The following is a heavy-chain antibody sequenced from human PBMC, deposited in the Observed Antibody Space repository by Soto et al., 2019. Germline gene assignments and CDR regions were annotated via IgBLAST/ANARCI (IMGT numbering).Heavy chain of an antibody. V-gene: IGHV1-18*01. D-gene: IGHD3-3*01. Sequence: AASVKVSCKASGYTFTSYGISWVRQAPGQGLEWMGWISAYNGNTNYAQKLQGRVTMTTDTSTSTAYMELRSLRSDDTAVYYCARGGVSDFWSFFPGNYYYGMDVWGQGTTVTVSS. CDR3: ARGGVSDFWSFFPGNYYYGMDV. CDR2: ISAYNGNT. J-gene: IGHJ6*02. CDR1: GYTFTSYG.